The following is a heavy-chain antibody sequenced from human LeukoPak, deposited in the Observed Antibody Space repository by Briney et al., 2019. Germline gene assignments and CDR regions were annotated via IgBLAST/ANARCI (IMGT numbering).Heavy chain of an antibody. V-gene: IGHV3-30*02. CDR3: AKMGGYKFDY. D-gene: IGHD5-18*01. CDR2: IRYDGSNK. J-gene: IGHJ4*02. Sequence: PGGSLRLSCAASGFNFSSYGMHWLRQAPGRGREGVAFIRYDGSNKYYAESVTGRFTISRDNSKNTLYLQMNSLRVEDTAVYYCAKMGGYKFDYWGQGTLVTVSP. CDR1: GFNFSSYG.